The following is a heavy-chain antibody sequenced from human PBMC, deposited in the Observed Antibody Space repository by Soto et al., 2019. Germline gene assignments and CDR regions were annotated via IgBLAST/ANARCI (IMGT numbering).Heavy chain of an antibody. CDR1: GGSLSGYY. CDR3: ARGQEGVVATH. J-gene: IGHJ4*02. Sequence: QVQLQQWGAGLLKPSETLSLTCVVYGGSLSGYYWSWIRQPPGKGLEWIGEIKDGGLTNYSPSLQMRGTISAATPKTQFSLKLHSVTAADRAVYYCARGQEGVVATHWDQGTLVTVSS. CDR2: IKDGGLT. D-gene: IGHD5-12*01. V-gene: IGHV4-34*01.